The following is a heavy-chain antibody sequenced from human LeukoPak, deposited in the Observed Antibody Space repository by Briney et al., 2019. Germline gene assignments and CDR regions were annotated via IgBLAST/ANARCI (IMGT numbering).Heavy chain of an antibody. CDR2: IYYSGST. Sequence: SETLSLTCTVSGGSISSYSWGWIRQPPGKGLEWIGSIYYSGSTYYNPSLKSRVAISVDTSKNQFSLKLSSVTAADTAVYYCARDRSDSSGSADYWGQGTLVTVSS. D-gene: IGHD3-22*01. CDR3: ARDRSDSSGSADY. V-gene: IGHV4-39*02. J-gene: IGHJ4*02. CDR1: GGSISSYS.